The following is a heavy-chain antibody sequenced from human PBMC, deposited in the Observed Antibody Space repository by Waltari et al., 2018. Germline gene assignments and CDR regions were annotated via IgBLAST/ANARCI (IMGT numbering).Heavy chain of an antibody. V-gene: IGHV4-34*01. Sequence: QVQLQQWGAGLLKPSETLSLTCAVYGWSVSGYSWRWIRPPPGKGLEWMREINHRGSTNYNPSLKSRVTISVDTSKNQFSLKLSSVTAADTAVYYCARGSRVGRAFDIWGQGTMVTVSS. CDR2: INHRGST. J-gene: IGHJ3*02. D-gene: IGHD1-26*01. CDR1: GWSVSGYS. CDR3: ARGSRVGRAFDI.